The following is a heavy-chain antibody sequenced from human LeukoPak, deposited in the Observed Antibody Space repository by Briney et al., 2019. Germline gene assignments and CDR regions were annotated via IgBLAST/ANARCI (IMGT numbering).Heavy chain of an antibody. J-gene: IGHJ4*02. Sequence: ASVKVSCKTSGYTFISYGISWVRQAPGQGLEWMGTIIPIFGTTNYAPKFQGRVSITADESTNTAFMELSSLTSEDTAFYFCAREASSTWYAMFDFWGQGTLVTVSS. CDR3: AREASSTWYAMFDF. CDR2: IIPIFGTT. V-gene: IGHV1-69*13. D-gene: IGHD6-13*01. CDR1: GYTFISYG.